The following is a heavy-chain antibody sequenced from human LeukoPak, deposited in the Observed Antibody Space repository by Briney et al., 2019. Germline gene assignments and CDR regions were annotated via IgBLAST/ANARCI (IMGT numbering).Heavy chain of an antibody. CDR1: GGSISSHY. CDR3: AAHYDFWSGYYAH. Sequence: SETLSLTCTVSGGSISSHYWSWIRQPPGKGLEWIGYIYYSGSTNYNPSFKSRVTISVDTSKNQFSLKLSSVTAADTAVYYCAAHYDFWSGYYAHWGQGTLVTVSS. J-gene: IGHJ4*02. V-gene: IGHV4-59*11. CDR2: IYYSGST. D-gene: IGHD3-3*01.